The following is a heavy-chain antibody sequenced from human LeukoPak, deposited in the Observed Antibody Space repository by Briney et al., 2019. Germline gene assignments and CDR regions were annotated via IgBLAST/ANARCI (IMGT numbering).Heavy chain of an antibody. CDR1: GFTFSSYA. CDR2: ISSNGGST. V-gene: IGHV3-64*01. Sequence: GGSLRLSCAASGFTFSSYAMHWVRQAPGKGLEYVSAISSNGGSTYYANPVKGRFTISRDNSKNTLYLQMGSLRAEDMAVYYCARVGSYLFGLDYWGQGTLVTVSS. J-gene: IGHJ4*02. CDR3: ARVGSYLFGLDY. D-gene: IGHD3-16*02.